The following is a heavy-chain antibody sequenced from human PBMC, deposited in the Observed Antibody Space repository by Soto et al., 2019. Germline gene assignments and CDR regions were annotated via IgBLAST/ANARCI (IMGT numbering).Heavy chain of an antibody. CDR2: IHNSGTS. Sequence: SQTLSLTCTVAAGSPKSSYCRWSWTRQSPAKGLEWISYIHNSGTSFYNPSLRGRVTVTLDTSRSQFSLTLASVTAADTAVYDCVREERIAAPRLDYWGQGIPVTVSS. CDR1: AGSPKSSYCR. D-gene: IGHD6-6*01. V-gene: IGHV4-30-4*01. CDR3: VREERIAAPRLDY. J-gene: IGHJ4*02.